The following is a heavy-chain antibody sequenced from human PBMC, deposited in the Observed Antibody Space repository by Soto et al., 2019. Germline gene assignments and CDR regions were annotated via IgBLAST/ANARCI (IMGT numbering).Heavy chain of an antibody. CDR2: IDPVDSYT. Sequence: PGESLKISCKGSGYSFTNYWISWVRRMPGKGLEWMGNIDPVDSYTNYSPSFQGHVTFSVDTSISTAYLQWSSLKASDTAMYYCARIESTARNWFDPWGQGTLVTVSS. V-gene: IGHV5-10-1*01. D-gene: IGHD4-4*01. CDR3: ARIESTARNWFDP. J-gene: IGHJ5*02. CDR1: GYSFTNYW.